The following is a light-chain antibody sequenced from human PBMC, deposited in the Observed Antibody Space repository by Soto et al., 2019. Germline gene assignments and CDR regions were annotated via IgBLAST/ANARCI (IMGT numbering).Light chain of an antibody. V-gene: IGLV2-18*02. CDR2: EVS. CDR3: SSYTSSSTFVV. Sequence: QSALTQPPSVSGSPGQSVTISCTGTSSDVGSYNRVSWYQQPPGTAPKLMIYEVSNRPSGVPDRFSGSKSGNTASLTISGLQAEDKADYYCSSYTSSSTFVVFGGGTKVTVL. CDR1: SSDVGSYNR. J-gene: IGLJ2*01.